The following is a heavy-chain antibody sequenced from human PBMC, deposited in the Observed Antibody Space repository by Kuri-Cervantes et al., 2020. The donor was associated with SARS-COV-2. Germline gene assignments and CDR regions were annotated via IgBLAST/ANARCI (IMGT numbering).Heavy chain of an antibody. D-gene: IGHD3-3*01. V-gene: IGHV1-18*01. CDR2: ISAYNGNT. Sequence: ASVKVSCKASGYTFTSYGISWVRQAPGQGLEWMGWISAYNGNTNYAQKLQGRVTMTTDTSTSTAYMELRSLRFEDTAVYYCARDRRHYDFWSGYSHDAFDIWGQGTMVTVSS. CDR3: ARDRRHYDFWSGYSHDAFDI. CDR1: GYTFTSYG. J-gene: IGHJ3*02.